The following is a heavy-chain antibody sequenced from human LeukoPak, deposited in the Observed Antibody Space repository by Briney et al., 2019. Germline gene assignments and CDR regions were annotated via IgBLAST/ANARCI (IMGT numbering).Heavy chain of an antibody. V-gene: IGHV4-39*02. D-gene: IGHD6-19*01. CDR2: IYYSGST. CDR3: AREGRIAVAGEVGYYFDY. J-gene: IGHJ4*02. CDR1: GGSISSSSYY. Sequence: SETLSLTCTVSGGSISSSSYYWGWIRQPPGKGLEWIGSIYYSGSTYYNPSLKSRVTISVDTSKNQFSLKLSSVTAADTAVYYCAREGRIAVAGEVGYYFDYWGQGTQVTVSS.